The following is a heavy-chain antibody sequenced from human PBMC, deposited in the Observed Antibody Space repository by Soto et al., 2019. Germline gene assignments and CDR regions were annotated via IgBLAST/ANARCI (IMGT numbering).Heavy chain of an antibody. V-gene: IGHV4-38-2*02. CDR1: GFSISSGYF. Sequence: SDTLSLTCAVSGFSISSGYFWGWIRQPPGKGPEWLGSIYHSGTTYYNPPVKGRVTISVDTSKNQFSLKMSSVTAADTAVYYCARDSSGYYWFDPWGQGTLVTVSS. CDR2: IYHSGTT. J-gene: IGHJ5*02. D-gene: IGHD3-22*01. CDR3: ARDSSGYYWFDP.